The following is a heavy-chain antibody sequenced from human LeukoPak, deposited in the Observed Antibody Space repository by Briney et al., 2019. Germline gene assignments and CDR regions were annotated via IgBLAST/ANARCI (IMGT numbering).Heavy chain of an antibody. V-gene: IGHV4-30-2*01. CDR3: ARAMYGQRGFFDY. CDR2: IYHSGST. D-gene: IGHD2-8*01. J-gene: IGHJ4*02. CDR1: GGSISSGGYS. Sequence: SQTLSLTCAVSGGSISSGGYSWSWIRQPPGKGQEWIGYIYHSGSTYYNPSLKSRVTISVDRSKNQFSLKLSSVTAADTAVYYCARAMYGQRGFFDYWGQGTLVTVSS.